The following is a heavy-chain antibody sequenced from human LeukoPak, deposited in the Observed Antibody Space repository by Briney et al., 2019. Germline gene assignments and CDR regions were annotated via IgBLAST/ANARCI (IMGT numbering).Heavy chain of an antibody. CDR2: IYYSGST. Sequence: SETLSLTCTVSGGSISSSSYYWGWIRQPPGKGLEWIGSIYYSGSTYYNPSLKSRVTISVDTSKNQFSLKLSSVTAADTAVYYCARGRKRWIAVGTLFDYWGQGTLVTVSS. D-gene: IGHD6-19*01. V-gene: IGHV4-39*07. CDR3: ARGRKRWIAVGTLFDY. J-gene: IGHJ4*02. CDR1: GGSISSSSYY.